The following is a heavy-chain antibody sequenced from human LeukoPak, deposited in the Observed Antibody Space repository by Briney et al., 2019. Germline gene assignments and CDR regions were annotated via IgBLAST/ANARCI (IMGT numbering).Heavy chain of an antibody. D-gene: IGHD6-19*01. J-gene: IGHJ4*02. Sequence: GGSLRLSCAASGFTFSSHYMNWVRQAPGKGLEWVSSITSSSSDIFYADSVKGRFTISRDNAKNSLYLKMNSLRVEDTAAYYCAAALAIAVGGTTPGDYWGQGTLVTVSS. CDR1: GFTFSSHY. CDR2: ITSSSSDI. CDR3: AAALAIAVGGTTPGDY. V-gene: IGHV3-21*06.